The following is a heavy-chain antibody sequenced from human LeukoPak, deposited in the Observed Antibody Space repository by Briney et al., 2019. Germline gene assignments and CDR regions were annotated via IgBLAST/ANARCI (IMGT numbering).Heavy chain of an antibody. CDR3: ARGAEYYYDSSGYDY. CDR1: GGSFSGYY. J-gene: IGHJ4*02. V-gene: IGHV4-34*01. Sequence: SETLSLTCAVYGGSFSGYYWSWIRQPPGKGLGWIGEINHSGSTNYNPSLKSRVTISVDTSKNQFSLKLSSVTAADTAVYYCARGAEYYYDSSGYDYWGQGTLVTVSS. CDR2: INHSGST. D-gene: IGHD3-22*01.